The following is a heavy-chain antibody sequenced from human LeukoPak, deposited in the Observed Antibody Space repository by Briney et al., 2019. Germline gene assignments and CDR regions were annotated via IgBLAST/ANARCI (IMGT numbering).Heavy chain of an antibody. J-gene: IGHJ4*02. D-gene: IGHD2-2*02. CDR1: GFNLRSYW. CDR2: INSEGTST. V-gene: IGHV3-74*01. Sequence: GGSLRLSCTPSGFNLRSYWMYWVRQAPGKGLVWVSRINSEGTSTTYADSVKGRFTVSRDNAKNTLYLQMNSLRAEDTAVYFCASLTAIPAQDYWGRGILVTVSS. CDR3: ASLTAIPAQDY.